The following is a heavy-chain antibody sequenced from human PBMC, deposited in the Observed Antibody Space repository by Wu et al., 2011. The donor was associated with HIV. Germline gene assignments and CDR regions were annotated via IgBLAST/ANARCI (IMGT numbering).Heavy chain of an antibody. CDR2: INPDSGGT. CDR3: ARGTDSHYYYYYYDGR. J-gene: IGHJ6*03. V-gene: IGHV1-2*02. CDR1: GYTFTGYY. D-gene: IGHD3-22*01. Sequence: QVQLVQSGAEVKKPGASVKVSCKASGYTFTGYYIHWVRQAPGQGLEWMGWINPDSGGTNYAQKFQGRVTMTRDTSITTAYMELSRLRSDDTAVYYCARGTDSHYYYYYYDGRLGQRDHGHRLL.